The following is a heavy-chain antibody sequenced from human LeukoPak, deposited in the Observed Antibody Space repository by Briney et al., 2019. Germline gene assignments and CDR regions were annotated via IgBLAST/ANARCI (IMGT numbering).Heavy chain of an antibody. Sequence: PSETLSLTCTVSGGSISSGGYYWSWIRQHPGQGLEWIGYIYYSGSTYYNPSLKSRVTISVDTSKNQFSLKLSSVTAADTAVYYCAREVAAAGDNWFDPWGQGTLVTVSS. CDR1: GGSISSGGYY. CDR3: AREVAAAGDNWFDP. J-gene: IGHJ5*02. CDR2: IYYSGST. V-gene: IGHV4-31*03. D-gene: IGHD6-13*01.